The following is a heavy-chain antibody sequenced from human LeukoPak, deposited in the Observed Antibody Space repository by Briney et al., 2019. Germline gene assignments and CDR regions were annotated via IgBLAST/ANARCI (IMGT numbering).Heavy chain of an antibody. D-gene: IGHD5-18*01. J-gene: IGHJ4*02. CDR3: VRDVDTFFDY. Sequence: SETLSLTCTVSGGSMSSYYWSWIRQPAGKGLEWIGRIYSSGRTNYNPSLKSQVTMSLDTSKNQFFLKLSSVTAADTAVYYCVRDVDTFFDYWGQGTLVTVSS. CDR2: IYSSGRT. V-gene: IGHV4-4*07. CDR1: GGSMSSYY.